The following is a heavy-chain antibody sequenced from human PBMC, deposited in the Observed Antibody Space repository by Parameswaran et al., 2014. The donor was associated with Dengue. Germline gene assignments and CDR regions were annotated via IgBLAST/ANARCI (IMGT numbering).Heavy chain of an antibody. CDR2: INHSGST. J-gene: IGHJ6*03. Sequence: RWIRQPPGKGLEWIGEINHSGSTNYNPSLKSRVTISVDTSKNQFSLKLSSVTAADTAVYYCASLRVVIIRGYYYYMDVWGKGTTVTVSS. D-gene: IGHD3-3*01. V-gene: IGHV4-34*01. CDR3: ASLRVVIIRGYYYYMDV.